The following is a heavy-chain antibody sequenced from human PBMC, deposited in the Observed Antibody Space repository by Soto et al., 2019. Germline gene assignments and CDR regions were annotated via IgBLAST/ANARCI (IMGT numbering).Heavy chain of an antibody. CDR3: ARRGNSYGSPFDY. CDR1: GGSISGYY. V-gene: IGHV4-59*01. J-gene: IGHJ4*02. Sequence: QVQLQESGPGLVKPSETLSLTCAVSGGSISGYYWSWIRQPPGKGLEWIGYINYSGSTNYNPSLKSRFTTSEPTSKNQFSLKLSSVTAADTAVYYGARRGNSYGSPFDYWGQGTLVTVSS. D-gene: IGHD5-18*01. CDR2: INYSGST.